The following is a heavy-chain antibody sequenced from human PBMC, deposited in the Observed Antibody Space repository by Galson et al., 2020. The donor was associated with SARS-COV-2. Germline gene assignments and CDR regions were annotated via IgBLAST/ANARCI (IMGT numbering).Heavy chain of an antibody. V-gene: IGHV4-30-4*01. Sequence: ASETLSLTCTVSGGSISSGDYYWSWIRQPPGKGLEWIGYIYYSGSTYYNPSLKSRVTISVDTSKNQFSLKLSSVTAADTAVYYCARGQEIDRNSSSWYTNYYYYGMDVWGQGTTVTVSS. CDR3: ARGQEIDRNSSSWYTNYYYYGMDV. D-gene: IGHD6-13*01. J-gene: IGHJ6*02. CDR2: IYYSGST. CDR1: GGSISSGDYY.